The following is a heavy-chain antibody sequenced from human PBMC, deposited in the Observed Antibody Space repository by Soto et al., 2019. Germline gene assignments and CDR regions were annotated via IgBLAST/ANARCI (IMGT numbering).Heavy chain of an antibody. CDR2: IKPDGSEK. D-gene: IGHD5-12*01. Sequence: EVQLVESGGALVQPGGSLRLSCAASGFTFSSYWMSWVRQAPVKGLEWVATIKPDGSEKIYVDSVKGRFTISRDNAKNSLYLQMNSLRAEDTAVYYCANIGRSDRAFDIWVKGTMVTVSS. V-gene: IGHV3-7*01. J-gene: IGHJ3*02. CDR1: GFTFSSYW. CDR3: ANIGRSDRAFDI.